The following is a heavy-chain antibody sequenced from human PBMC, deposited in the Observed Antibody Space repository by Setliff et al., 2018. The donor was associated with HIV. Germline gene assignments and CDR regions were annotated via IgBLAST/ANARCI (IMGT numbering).Heavy chain of an antibody. Sequence: SVKVSCKASGYTFTSYGISWVRQAPGQGLEWMGWIIPILGIANYAQKFQGRVTITADESTSTAYMELSSLRSEDTAVYYCARDYSPTFYYYDSSGTFDYWGQGTLVTVSS. CDR3: ARDYSPTFYYYDSSGTFDY. CDR2: IIPILGIA. D-gene: IGHD3-22*01. J-gene: IGHJ4*02. V-gene: IGHV1-69*10. CDR1: GYTFTSYG.